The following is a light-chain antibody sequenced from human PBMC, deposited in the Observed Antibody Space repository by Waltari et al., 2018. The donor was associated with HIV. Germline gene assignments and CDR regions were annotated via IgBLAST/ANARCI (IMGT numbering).Light chain of an antibody. V-gene: IGKV1-33*01. CDR3: QHYVNLPPWT. CDR1: QDISNY. J-gene: IGKJ1*01. CDR2: DAS. Sequence: DIQMTQSPSSLSASVRDRVTITCQASQDISNYLNWYQQKSGKAPKLLIYDASNLQTGVPSRFSGRRSGTDFTFTISSLQPEDIATYYCQHYVNLPPWTFGQGTKVEIK.